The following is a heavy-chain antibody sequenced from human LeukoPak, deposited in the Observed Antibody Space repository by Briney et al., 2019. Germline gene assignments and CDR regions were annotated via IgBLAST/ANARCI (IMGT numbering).Heavy chain of an antibody. V-gene: IGHV1-69*04. CDR2: IIPIFGIA. CDR3: ARHSYYYDSSGYYLVD. Sequence: SVKVSCKACGGTFSSYAISWVRQAPGQGLEGMGRIIPIFGIANYAQKFQGRVTINADKSTSTAYMELSSLRSEETAVYYCARHSYYYDSSGYYLVDWGQGTLVTVSS. CDR1: GGTFSSYA. J-gene: IGHJ4*02. D-gene: IGHD3-22*01.